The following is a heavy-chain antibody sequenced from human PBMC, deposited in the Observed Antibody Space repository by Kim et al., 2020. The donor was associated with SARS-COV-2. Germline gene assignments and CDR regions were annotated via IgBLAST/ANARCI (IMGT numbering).Heavy chain of an antibody. CDR1: GYTFTSYY. J-gene: IGHJ4*02. D-gene: IGHD2-2*02. CDR3: ARAGGYCSSTSCYTEGY. V-gene: IGHV1-46*01. Sequence: ASVKVSCKASGYTFTSYYMHWVRQAPGQGLEWMGIINPSGGSTSYAQKFQGRVTMTRDTSTSTVYMELSSLRSEDTAVYYCARAGGYCSSTSCYTEGYWGQGTLVTVSS. CDR2: INPSGGST.